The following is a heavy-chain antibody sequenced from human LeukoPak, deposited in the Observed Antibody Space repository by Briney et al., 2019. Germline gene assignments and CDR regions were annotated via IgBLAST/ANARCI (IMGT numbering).Heavy chain of an antibody. CDR3: AAAVYDSSGYYYEYYFDY. V-gene: IGHV1-58*02. CDR2: IVVGSGNT. D-gene: IGHD3-22*01. CDR1: GFTFTSSA. J-gene: IGHJ4*02. Sequence: SVKVSCKASGFTFTSSAMQWVRQARGQRLEWIGWIVVGSGNTNYAQKFQERVTITRDMSTSTTYMELSSLRSEDTAVYYCAAAVYDSSGYYYEYYFDYWGQGTLVTVSS.